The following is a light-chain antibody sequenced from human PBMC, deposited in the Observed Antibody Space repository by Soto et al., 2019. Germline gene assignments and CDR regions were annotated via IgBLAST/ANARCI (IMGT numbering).Light chain of an antibody. CDR2: DTY. V-gene: IGLV8-61*01. CDR1: SGSVSTNYY. J-gene: IGLJ2*01. Sequence: QTVVTQEPSFSVSPGGTVTLTCGLRSGSVSTNYYPAWYQQAPGQAPRTLIYDTYTRSSGVPDRFSGSILGTKAALTITGAQADDESDYYCVLYMCSGTWLFGGGTKLTVL. CDR3: VLYMCSGTWL.